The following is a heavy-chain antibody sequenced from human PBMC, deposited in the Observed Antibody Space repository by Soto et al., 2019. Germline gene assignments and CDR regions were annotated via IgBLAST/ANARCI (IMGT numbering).Heavy chain of an antibody. Sequence: PSETLSLTCAVYGGSFSGYYWSWIRQPPGKGLEWIGEINHSGSTNYNPSLKSRVTISVDTSKNQFSLKLSSVTAADTAVYYCASRGGLRRFAYWGQGTLVTVS. CDR2: INHSGST. V-gene: IGHV4-34*01. CDR3: ASRGGLRRFAY. J-gene: IGHJ4*02. CDR1: GGSFSGYY. D-gene: IGHD3-10*01.